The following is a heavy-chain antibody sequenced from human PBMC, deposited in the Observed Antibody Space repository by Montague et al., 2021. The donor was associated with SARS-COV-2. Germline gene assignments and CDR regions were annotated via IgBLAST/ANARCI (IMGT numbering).Heavy chain of an antibody. D-gene: IGHD3-10*01. J-gene: IGHJ4*02. CDR2: MSASTSFT. V-gene: IGHV3-11*05. Sequence: SLRLSCAASVFKFNDYYISLIRETPGKGLEWVSYMSASTSFTKYXXSLKVLFSISRDNARNSVFLQMNNLRVDDTAVYYCARGESARDLEFWGQGTLVTVSS. CDR3: ARGESARDLEF. CDR1: VFKFNDYY.